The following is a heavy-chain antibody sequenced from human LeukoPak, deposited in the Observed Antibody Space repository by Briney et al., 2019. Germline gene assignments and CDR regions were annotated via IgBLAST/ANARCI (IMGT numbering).Heavy chain of an antibody. CDR1: GYTFTGYY. Sequence: ASVNVSCKASGYTFTGYYMHWVRQAPGQGREWMGWINPNSGGTNYAQKFQRRVTMTRDTSISTAYMELSRLRSDDTAVYYCARDKDSGQDAFDIWGQGTMVTVSS. CDR3: ARDKDSGQDAFDI. V-gene: IGHV1-2*02. J-gene: IGHJ3*02. D-gene: IGHD6-19*01. CDR2: INPNSGGT.